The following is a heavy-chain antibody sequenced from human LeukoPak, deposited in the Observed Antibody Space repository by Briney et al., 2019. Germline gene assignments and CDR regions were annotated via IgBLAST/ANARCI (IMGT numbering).Heavy chain of an antibody. CDR2: INTDGSST. D-gene: IGHD3-16*01. CDR3: VRGARGMYYFDY. Sequence: GGSLRLSCAASGFTFSSYWMHWVRQAPGKGLVWVSRINTDGSSTYYADSVKGRFTISRDNAKNTLYLQMNSLRAEDTVVYYCVRGARGMYYFDYWGQGTLVTVSS. V-gene: IGHV3-74*01. CDR1: GFTFSSYW. J-gene: IGHJ4*02.